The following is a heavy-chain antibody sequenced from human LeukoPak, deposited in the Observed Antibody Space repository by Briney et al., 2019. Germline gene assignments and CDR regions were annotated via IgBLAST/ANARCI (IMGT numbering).Heavy chain of an antibody. D-gene: IGHD3-10*01. CDR3: ARDQGYMARGVPEAFDI. J-gene: IGHJ3*02. CDR2: ISYDGSNK. Sequence: GGSLRLSCAASGFTFSSYAMHWVRQAPGKGLEWVAVISYDGSNKYYADSVKGRFTISRDNSKNTLYLQMNSLRAEDTAVYYCARDQGYMARGVPEAFDIWGQGTMVTVSS. V-gene: IGHV3-30-3*01. CDR1: GFTFSSYA.